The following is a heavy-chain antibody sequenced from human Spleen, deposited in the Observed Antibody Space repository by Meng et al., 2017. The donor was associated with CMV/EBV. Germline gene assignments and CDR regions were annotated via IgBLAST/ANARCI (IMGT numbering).Heavy chain of an antibody. CDR1: AGTFRTYA. CDR3: ATDAFDI. Sequence: SVKVSCKSSAGTFRTYAISWVRQAPGQGLEWMGGIIAMFGPAKYVQKFQGRVTITADESTRTAYLELRSLRSEDTAVYYCATDAFDIWGQGTMVTVSS. CDR2: IIAMFGPA. J-gene: IGHJ3*02. V-gene: IGHV1-69*13.